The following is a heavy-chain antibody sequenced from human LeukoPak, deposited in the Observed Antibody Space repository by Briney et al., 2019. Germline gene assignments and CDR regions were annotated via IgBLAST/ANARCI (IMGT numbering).Heavy chain of an antibody. CDR1: GYTFTSYY. Sequence: GASVTVSFKASGYTFTSYYMHWVRQAPGQGLEWMGVINPSGDGTSYPQKFQGRVTMTRNVSTSTVYMDLSSLRPDDTAVYYCARTCCSETSKFDYWGQGSLVTVSA. D-gene: IGHD2-15*01. CDR2: INPSGDGT. V-gene: IGHV1-46*01. CDR3: ARTCCSETSKFDY. J-gene: IGHJ4*02.